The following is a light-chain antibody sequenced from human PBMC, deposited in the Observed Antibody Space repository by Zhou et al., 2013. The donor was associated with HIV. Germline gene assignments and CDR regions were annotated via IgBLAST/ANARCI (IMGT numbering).Light chain of an antibody. CDR3: QQHDNLLWT. CDR2: EAS. V-gene: IGKV1-33*01. Sequence: DIQMAQSPSSLSASIGDRVTITCQASQDITNYLIWYQQKPGKAPKYLIYEASNLETGVPSRFSGNGSGTDFTFTISSLQPEDIATYYCQQHDNLLWTFGQGTKVEIK. CDR1: QDITNY. J-gene: IGKJ1*01.